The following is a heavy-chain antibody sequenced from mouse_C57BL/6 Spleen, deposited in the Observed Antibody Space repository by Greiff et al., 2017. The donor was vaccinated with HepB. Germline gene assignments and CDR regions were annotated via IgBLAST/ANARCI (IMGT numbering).Heavy chain of an antibody. CDR1: GYTFTSYW. CDR3: ARWELSGSSPYWYFDV. CDR2: IDPNSGGT. V-gene: IGHV1-72*01. Sequence: QVQLQHPGAELVKPGASVKLSCKASGYTFTSYWMHWVKQRPGRGLEWIGRIDPNSGGTKYNEKFKSKATLTVDKPSSTAYMQLSSLTSEDSAVYYCARWELSGSSPYWYFDVWGTGTTVTVSS. J-gene: IGHJ1*03. D-gene: IGHD1-1*01.